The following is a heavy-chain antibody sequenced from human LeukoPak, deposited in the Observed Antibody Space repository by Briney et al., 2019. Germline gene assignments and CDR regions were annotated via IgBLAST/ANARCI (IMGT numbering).Heavy chain of an antibody. CDR1: GYTFTSYY. V-gene: IGHV1-46*01. Sequence: ASVKVSCKASGYTFTSYYMHWVRQAPGQGLEWMGIINPSGGSTSYAQKFQGRVTMTRDTSTSTVYMELSSLRSEDTAVYYCARGLGLLGYCSSTSCYTGWFDPWGQGTLVTVSS. J-gene: IGHJ5*02. D-gene: IGHD2-2*01. CDR2: INPSGGST. CDR3: ARGLGLLGYCSSTSCYTGWFDP.